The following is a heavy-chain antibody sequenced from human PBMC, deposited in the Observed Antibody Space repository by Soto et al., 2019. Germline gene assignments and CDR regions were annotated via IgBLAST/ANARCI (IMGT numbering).Heavy chain of an antibody. D-gene: IGHD3-3*01. CDR3: TTGYYDFWSGSQNPYYYGMDV. CDR1: GFTFSQAW. CDR2: IKSKTDGGTT. V-gene: IGHV3-15*07. J-gene: IGHJ6*02. Sequence: GGSLRLSCAASGFTFSQAWMNWVRQAPGKGLEWVGRIKSKTDGGTTDYAAPVKGRFTISRDDSKNTLYLQMNSLKTEDTAVYYCTTGYYDFWSGSQNPYYYGMDVWGQGTTVTVSS.